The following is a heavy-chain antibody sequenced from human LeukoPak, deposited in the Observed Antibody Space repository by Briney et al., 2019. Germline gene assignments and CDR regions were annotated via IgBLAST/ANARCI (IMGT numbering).Heavy chain of an antibody. CDR1: GFTFSSYA. CDR3: AKVYSSGWRDAFDI. Sequence: GGSLRLSCAASGFTFSSYAMSWVRQAPGKGLEWVSTSTGSGGSTYYADSVKGRFTISRDNSKNTLYLQMNSLRAEDTAVYYCAKVYSSGWRDAFDIWGQGTMVTVSS. CDR2: STGSGGST. D-gene: IGHD6-19*01. V-gene: IGHV3-23*01. J-gene: IGHJ3*02.